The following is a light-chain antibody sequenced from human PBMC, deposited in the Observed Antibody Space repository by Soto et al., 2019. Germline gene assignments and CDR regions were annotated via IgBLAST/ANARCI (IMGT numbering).Light chain of an antibody. J-gene: IGKJ4*01. CDR1: QNLSSGY. CDR2: AAS. CDR3: QHRTKWPLT. V-gene: IGKV3D-20*02. Sequence: EIVLTQSPGTLSLSPGERATLSCRASQNLSSGYLAWYQQKPGQAPRILIYAASSRATGIPDRFSGSGSGTDFSLTISRLEPEDFALYFCQHRTKWPLTFGGGTKVDI.